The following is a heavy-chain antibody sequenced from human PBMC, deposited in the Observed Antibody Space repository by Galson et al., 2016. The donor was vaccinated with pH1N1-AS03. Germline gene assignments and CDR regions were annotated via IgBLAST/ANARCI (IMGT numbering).Heavy chain of an antibody. CDR2: IYWHDDP. V-gene: IGHV2-5*01. D-gene: IGHD5-12*01. J-gene: IGHJ4*02. Sequence: PALVKPTQTLTLTCAFSGFSLKNSGVGVDWIRQPPGKALEWLGHIYWHDDPRYNPSLKNRLTITKDVTKNQVVLTLTEINSTDTATYYCAHSVGYTYLYYFDSWGQGTLVTVSS. CDR1: GFSLKNSGVG. CDR3: AHSVGYTYLYYFDS.